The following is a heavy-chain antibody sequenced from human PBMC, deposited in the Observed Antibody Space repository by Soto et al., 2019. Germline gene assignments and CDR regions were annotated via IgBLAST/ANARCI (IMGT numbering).Heavy chain of an antibody. J-gene: IGHJ3*02. CDR2: INPSGGST. CDR1: GYTFTSYY. Sequence: ASVKVSCKASGYTFTSYYMHWVRQAPGQGLEWLGIINPSGGSTSYAQKFQGRVTMTRDTSTSTVYMELSSLRSEDTAVYYCATTHGGDSSGYYASLGAFDIWGQGTMVTVS. D-gene: IGHD3-22*01. V-gene: IGHV1-46*01. CDR3: ATTHGGDSSGYYASLGAFDI.